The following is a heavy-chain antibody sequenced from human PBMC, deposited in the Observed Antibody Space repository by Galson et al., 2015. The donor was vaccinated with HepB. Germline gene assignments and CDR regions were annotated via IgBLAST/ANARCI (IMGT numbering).Heavy chain of an antibody. Sequence: SLRLSCADSGFTFSSSSMSWVRQAPGKGLECVSAIFPRGGVDHTYYADSVKGRFTISRDNSKSTLYLQMNSLRAEDTAVYYCAKVEALTGYHGWFDPWGQGTLVTVSS. CDR2: IFPRGGVDHT. D-gene: IGHD3-9*01. CDR1: GFTFSSSS. J-gene: IGHJ5*02. V-gene: IGHV3-23*01. CDR3: AKVEALTGYHGWFDP.